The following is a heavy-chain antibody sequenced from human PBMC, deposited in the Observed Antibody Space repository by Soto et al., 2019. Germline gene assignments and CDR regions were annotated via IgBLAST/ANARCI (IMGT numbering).Heavy chain of an antibody. J-gene: IGHJ5*02. CDR2: IIPIFGTA. CDR1: GGTFSSYA. CDR3: ARDRWDSSGYYYRWFDP. V-gene: IGHV1-69*13. D-gene: IGHD3-22*01. Sequence: ASVKVSCKASGGTFSSYAISWVRQAPGQGLEWMGGIIPIFGTANYAQKFQGRVTITADESTSTAYMELSSLRSEDTAVYYCARDRWDSSGYYYRWFDPWGQGTLVTVSS.